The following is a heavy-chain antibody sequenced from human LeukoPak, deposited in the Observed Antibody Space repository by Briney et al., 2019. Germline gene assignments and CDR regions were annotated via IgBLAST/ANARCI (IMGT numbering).Heavy chain of an antibody. J-gene: IGHJ5*02. Sequence: PGGSLRLSCAASGFTFSSYEMNWVRQAPGKGLEWVSYISSSRNTIYYADSVKGRFTISRDNARNSLYLQMNSLRAEDTAVYYYARPTKEGSSWYWWFDPWGQGTLVTVSS. CDR3: ARPTKEGSSWYWWFDP. CDR2: ISSSRNTI. D-gene: IGHD6-13*01. CDR1: GFTFSSYE. V-gene: IGHV3-48*03.